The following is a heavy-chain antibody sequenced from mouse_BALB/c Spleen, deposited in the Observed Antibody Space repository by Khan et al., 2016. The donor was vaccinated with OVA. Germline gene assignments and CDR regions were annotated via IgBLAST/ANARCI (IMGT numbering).Heavy chain of an antibody. CDR1: GHTFTKFG. D-gene: IGHD2-10*01. V-gene: IGHV9-3-1*01. CDR2: INTYTGEP. CDR3: ARPPYFSYVLDN. Sequence: QIQLLQSGPEVKKPGETVKISCKASGHTFTKFGMNWVKQAPGKGLKWMGWINTYTGEPTYADDFNGRFAFSLDTSASTAYLQINILKNEDAASYCCARPPYFSYVLDNWGQGTSVTVSS. J-gene: IGHJ4*01.